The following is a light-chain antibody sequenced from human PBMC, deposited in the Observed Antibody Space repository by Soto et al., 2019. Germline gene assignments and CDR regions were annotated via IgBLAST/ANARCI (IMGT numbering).Light chain of an antibody. V-gene: IGLV1-51*01. CDR2: DNN. Sequence: QSVLTQPPSVSAAPGQKVSISCSGSTSNIESDYVSWYQHLPGTAPRLLIYDNNKRPSGIPDRFSGSKSGTSATLGITGLQTGDEADYYCATWDSSLNGVIFGGGTKLTVL. CDR3: ATWDSSLNGVI. CDR1: TSNIESDY. J-gene: IGLJ2*01.